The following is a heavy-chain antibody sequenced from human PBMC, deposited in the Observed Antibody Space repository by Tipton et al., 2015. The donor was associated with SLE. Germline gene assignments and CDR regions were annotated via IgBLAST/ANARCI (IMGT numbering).Heavy chain of an antibody. CDR2: IYYSGST. Sequence: TLSLTCTVSGVSISGGGFYWTWIRQPPGKGLEWIGYIYYSGSTNYNPSLKSRVTISVDTSKNQFSLKLSSVTAADTAVYYCARDLRSGGYYYYYYMDVWGKGTTVTVSS. D-gene: IGHD1-14*01. CDR1: GVSISGGGFY. J-gene: IGHJ6*03. CDR3: ARDLRSGGYYYYYYMDV. V-gene: IGHV4-61*08.